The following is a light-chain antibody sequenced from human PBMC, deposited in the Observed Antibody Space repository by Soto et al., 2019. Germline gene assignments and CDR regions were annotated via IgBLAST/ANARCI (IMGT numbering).Light chain of an antibody. CDR3: QQYGSSSWT. Sequence: EIVLTQSPGTLSLSPGDRATLSCRASQSVSSSYFAWYQQRFGQAPRLLIYAASSRAAGIPDRFSGSGSGTDFTLTISRLEPEDFAVYYCQQYGSSSWTFGQGTSWKSN. CDR1: QSVSSSY. V-gene: IGKV3-20*01. CDR2: AAS. J-gene: IGKJ1*01.